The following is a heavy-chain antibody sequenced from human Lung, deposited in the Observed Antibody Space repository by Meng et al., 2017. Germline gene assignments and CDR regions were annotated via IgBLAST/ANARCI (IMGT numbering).Heavy chain of an antibody. V-gene: IGHV4-34*01. J-gene: IGHJ4*02. D-gene: IGHD4-11*01. CDR1: GGSFSDYY. CDR3: ARGPTTMAHDFDY. Sequence: VQLQQGGAVLLKPSEPLSLPCVVSGGSFSDYYWSWIRQPPGKGLEWIGEINHSGSTNYNPSLESRATISVDTSQNNLSLKLSSVTAADSAVYYCARGPTTMAHDFDYWGQGTLVTVSS. CDR2: INHSGST.